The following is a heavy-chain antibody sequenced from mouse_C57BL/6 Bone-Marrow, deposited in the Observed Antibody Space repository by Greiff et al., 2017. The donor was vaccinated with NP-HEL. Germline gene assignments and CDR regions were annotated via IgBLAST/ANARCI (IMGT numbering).Heavy chain of an antibody. CDR3: TRDNLYDYDYAMDY. CDR2: ISSGGDYI. Sequence: DVMLVESGEGLVKPGGSLKLSCAASGFTFSSYAMSWVRQTPEKRLEWVAYISSGGDYIYYADTVKGRFTISRDNARNTLYLQMSSLKSEDTAMYYCTRDNLYDYDYAMDYWGQGTSVTVSS. V-gene: IGHV5-9-1*02. D-gene: IGHD2-4*01. CDR1: GFTFSSYA. J-gene: IGHJ4*01.